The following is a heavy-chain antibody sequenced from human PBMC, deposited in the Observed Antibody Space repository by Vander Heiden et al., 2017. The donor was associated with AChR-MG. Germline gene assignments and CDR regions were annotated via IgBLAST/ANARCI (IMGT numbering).Heavy chain of an antibody. D-gene: IGHD3-22*01. J-gene: IGHJ4*02. V-gene: IGHV3-48*01. Sequence: EVQLVESGGGLVQPGGSLRLSCAASGFTFSSYSMNWVRQAQGKGLDWGSYSSSSSSTIYYADSVKGRFTISRDNAKNSLYLQMNSLRAEDTAVYYCARDISGASGYYYTEPFDYWGQGTLVTVSS. CDR1: GFTFSSYS. CDR2: SSSSSSTI. CDR3: ARDISGASGYYYTEPFDY.